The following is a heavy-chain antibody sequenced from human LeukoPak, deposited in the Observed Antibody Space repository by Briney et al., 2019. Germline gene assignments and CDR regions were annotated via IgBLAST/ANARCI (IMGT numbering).Heavy chain of an antibody. CDR1: GFTFSSYS. D-gene: IGHD3-10*01. J-gene: IGHJ4*02. CDR2: ISSSSSYI. Sequence: PGGSLRLSCAASGFTFSSYSMNWVRQAPGKGLEWVSSISSSSSYIYYADSVKGRFTISRDNAKNSLYLQMNSLRAEDTAVYYCARDVLLWFGESDYWGQGTLVTVSS. CDR3: ARDVLLWFGESDY. V-gene: IGHV3-21*01.